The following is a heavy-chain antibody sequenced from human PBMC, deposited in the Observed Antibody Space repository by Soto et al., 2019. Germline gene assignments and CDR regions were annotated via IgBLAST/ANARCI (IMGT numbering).Heavy chain of an antibody. CDR2: IDPSDSYT. J-gene: IGHJ4*02. CDR3: ATTPPGSAWSFDY. CDR1: GYSFTSYW. Sequence: GESLKISCKGSGYSFTSYWISWVRQMPGKGLEWMGRIDPSDSYTNYSPSFQGHVTISADKSISTAYLQWSSLKASDTAMYYCATTPPGSAWSFDYWGRGTLVTVSS. D-gene: IGHD6-19*01. V-gene: IGHV5-10-1*01.